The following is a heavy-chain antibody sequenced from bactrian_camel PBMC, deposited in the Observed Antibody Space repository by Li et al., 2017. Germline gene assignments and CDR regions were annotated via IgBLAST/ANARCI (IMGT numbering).Heavy chain of an antibody. D-gene: IGHD6*01. CDR3: ATQYGGRWHLGPSPNFGY. CDR2: INGGGSST. CDR1: GFTFNSYH. V-gene: IGHV3S40*01. Sequence: VQLVESGGGLVQPGGSLRLSCAFSGFTFNSYHMSWVRQTPGKGLEWVSVINGGGSSTYYADSVKGRFTISRDNAKNTLYLQMNSLKSEDTALYYCATQYGGRWHLGPSPNFGYWGQGTQVTVS. J-gene: IGHJ6*01.